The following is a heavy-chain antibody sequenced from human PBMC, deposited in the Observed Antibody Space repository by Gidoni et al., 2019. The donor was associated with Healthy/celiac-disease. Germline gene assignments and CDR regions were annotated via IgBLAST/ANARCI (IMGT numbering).Heavy chain of an antibody. CDR1: GFTLSSYA. J-gene: IGHJ4*02. V-gene: IGHV3-23*04. Sequence: EVQLVESGGGVVQRGGSLRLSCAAAGFTLSSYAMSWVRQAPGKGLEWVSAISVSGGSTYYADSVKGRFTISRDNSKNTLYLQMNSLRAEDTAVYYCAKQRAIFDYWGQGTLVTVSS. CDR3: AKQRAIFDY. D-gene: IGHD6-25*01. CDR2: ISVSGGST.